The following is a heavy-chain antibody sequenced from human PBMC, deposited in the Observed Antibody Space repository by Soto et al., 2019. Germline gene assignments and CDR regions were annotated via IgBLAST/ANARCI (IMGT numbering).Heavy chain of an antibody. V-gene: IGHV4-28*03. Sequence: PSETLSLTCAVSGYSISSSNWLGWIRQPPGKGLEWIGYIYYSGTTYYNPSLKSRVTISVDRSKNQFSLKLSSVTAADTAVYYCARGNVVAIDYWGQGTLVTVSS. CDR3: ARGNVVAIDY. D-gene: IGHD2-21*01. J-gene: IGHJ4*02. CDR1: GYSISSSNW. CDR2: IYYSGTT.